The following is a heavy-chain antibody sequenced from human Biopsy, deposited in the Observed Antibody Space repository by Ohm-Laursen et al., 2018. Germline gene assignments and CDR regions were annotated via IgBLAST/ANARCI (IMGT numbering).Heavy chain of an antibody. CDR1: GESFNGCY. V-gene: IGHV4-34*01. Sequence: GTLSLTCTVYGESFNGCYWSWIRQTPGKGLEWIGEINHSGRTNYNPSLKSRVTISVDTSKSQFSLKVRSVTAADTAVYYCVRGVDYYDPYHYYALDVWGQGTTVTVSS. CDR3: VRGVDYYDPYHYYALDV. J-gene: IGHJ6*02. CDR2: INHSGRT. D-gene: IGHD3-22*01.